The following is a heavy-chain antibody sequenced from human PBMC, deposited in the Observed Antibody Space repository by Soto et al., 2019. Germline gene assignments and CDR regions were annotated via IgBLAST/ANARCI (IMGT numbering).Heavy chain of an antibody. CDR3: ASADSSSWYIDY. CDR2: VNAGNGNT. V-gene: IGHV1-3*01. CDR1: GYTFTSYA. D-gene: IGHD6-13*01. J-gene: IGHJ4*02. Sequence: GASVKVSCKASGYTFTSYAMHWGRPAPGQRLEWMGWVNAGNGNTKYSQKFQGRVTITRDTSASTAYMELSSLRSEDTAVYYCASADSSSWYIDYWGQGTLVTVSS.